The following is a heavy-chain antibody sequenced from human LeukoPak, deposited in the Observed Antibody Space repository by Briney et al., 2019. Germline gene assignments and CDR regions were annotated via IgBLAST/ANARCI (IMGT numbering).Heavy chain of an antibody. CDR1: GGSISRHY. D-gene: IGHD2-2*02. V-gene: IGHV4-4*07. CDR2: IYTSGST. J-gene: IGHJ5*02. Sequence: SEPLSLTCTVSGGSISRHYWSWIRQPAGKGLEWIGRIYTSGSTHYDPSLKSRVTIPVDKSKNQFSLNPSAVTAADTAVYYCAKGDIPNWFDPWGQGTLVTVSS. CDR3: AKGDIPNWFDP.